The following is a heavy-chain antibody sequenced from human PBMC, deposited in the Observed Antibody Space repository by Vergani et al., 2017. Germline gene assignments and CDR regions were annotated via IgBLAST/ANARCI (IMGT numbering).Heavy chain of an antibody. D-gene: IGHD5-12*01. CDR1: GGSISSYY. Sequence: QVQLQESGPGLVKPSETLSLTCTVSGGSISSYYWSWIRQPPGKGLEWIGYIYYSGSTNYNPSLKSRVTISVDTSKNQFSLKLSSVTAADTAVYYCARGGSWLRFWGQGTLVTVSS. V-gene: IGHV4-59*12. J-gene: IGHJ4*02. CDR2: IYYSGST. CDR3: ARGGSWLRF.